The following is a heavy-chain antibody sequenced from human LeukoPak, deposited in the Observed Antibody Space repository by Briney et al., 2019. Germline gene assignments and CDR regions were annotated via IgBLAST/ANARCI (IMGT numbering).Heavy chain of an antibody. CDR2: ISGSGGST. D-gene: IGHD2-2*01. CDR1: GFTFSSYA. J-gene: IGHJ4*02. CDR3: AKDRFVGTSRYYFDY. Sequence: GGSLRLSCAASGFTFSSYAMSWVRQAPGKGLEWVSAISGSGGSTYYADSVKGRFTISRDNSKNTLYLQMNSLRAEDTAVYYCAKDRFVGTSRYYFDYWGRGTLVTVSS. V-gene: IGHV3-23*01.